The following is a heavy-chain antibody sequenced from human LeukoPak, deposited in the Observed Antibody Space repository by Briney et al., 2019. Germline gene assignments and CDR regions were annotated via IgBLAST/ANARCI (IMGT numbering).Heavy chain of an antibody. CDR3: ARGMAVARPPRSWFDP. V-gene: IGHV1-2*04. CDR2: INPNSGGT. J-gene: IGHJ5*02. CDR1: GYTFTGYY. D-gene: IGHD6-19*01. Sequence: GASVKVSCKASGYTFTGYYMHWVRQAPGQGLEWMGWINPNSGGTNYAQKFQGWVTMTRDTSISTAYMELSRLRSDDTAVYYCARGMAVARPPRSWFDPWGQETLVTVSS.